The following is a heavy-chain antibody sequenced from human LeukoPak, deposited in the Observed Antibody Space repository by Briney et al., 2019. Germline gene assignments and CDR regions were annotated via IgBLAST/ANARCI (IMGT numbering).Heavy chain of an antibody. CDR2: ISSSSSYI. J-gene: IGHJ4*02. CDR3: AREIDYGGNPPDY. Sequence: GGSLRLSCAASGFTFSSYSMDWVRQAPGKGLEWVSSISSSSSYIYYADSVKGRFTISRDNAKNSLYLQMNSLRAEDTAVYYCAREIDYGGNPPDYWGQGTLVTVSS. CDR1: GFTFSSYS. V-gene: IGHV3-21*01. D-gene: IGHD4-23*01.